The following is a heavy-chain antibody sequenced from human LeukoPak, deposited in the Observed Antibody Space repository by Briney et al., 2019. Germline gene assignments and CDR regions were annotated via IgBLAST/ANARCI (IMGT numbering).Heavy chain of an antibody. CDR3: ARDETRMGSYFDN. Sequence: PSETLSLTCAVYGGSFSGYYWSWIRQPPGKGLEWIGEINHSGSTNYNPSLKSRVTISVDTSKNQFSLKLSSVTAADTAVYYCARDETRMGSYFDNWGQGTLVTVSS. V-gene: IGHV4-34*01. CDR1: GGSFSGYY. CDR2: INHSGST. D-gene: IGHD1-26*01. J-gene: IGHJ4*02.